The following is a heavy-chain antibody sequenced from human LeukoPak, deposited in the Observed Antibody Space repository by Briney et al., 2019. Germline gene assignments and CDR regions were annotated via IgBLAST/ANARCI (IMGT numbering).Heavy chain of an antibody. V-gene: IGHV4-30-4*08. CDR2: IYYSGST. D-gene: IGHD3-10*01. Sequence: PSQTLSLTCTVSGGSISSGGYYWSWIRQHPGKGLEWIGYIYYSGSTYYNPSLKSRVTISVDTSKNQFSLKLSSVTAADTAVYYCARGGRVTMVRGVTNWFDPWGQGTLVTVSS. CDR1: GGSISSGGYY. CDR3: ARGGRVTMVRGVTNWFDP. J-gene: IGHJ5*02.